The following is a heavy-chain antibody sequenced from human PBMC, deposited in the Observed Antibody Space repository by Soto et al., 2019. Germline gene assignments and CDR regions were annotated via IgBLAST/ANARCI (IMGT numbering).Heavy chain of an antibody. CDR3: ARGGLQGSGNHYNDN. Sequence: EVQLVESGGGLVQPGGSLRLSCAASGFTFNSCWMHWVRQAPGKGLVWVSRINPDGRSTNYADSVKGRFTISRDNAKNTLYLQMNSLSAEDTAVYHCARGGLQGSGNHYNDNWGQGTLVTVSS. J-gene: IGHJ4*02. CDR2: INPDGRST. CDR1: GFTFNSCW. V-gene: IGHV3-74*01. D-gene: IGHD3-10*01.